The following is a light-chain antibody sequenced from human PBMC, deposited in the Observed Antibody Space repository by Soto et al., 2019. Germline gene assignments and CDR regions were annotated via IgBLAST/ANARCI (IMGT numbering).Light chain of an antibody. Sequence: QPVLTQSPSASASLGASVKLTCTLSSGHSSYAIAWHQQQPEKGPRYLMKVNSNGSHSKGDGIPDRFSGSSSGAERYLTISSLQSEDEADYYCQTWGSGIRVVFGGGTKXTV. V-gene: IGLV4-69*01. J-gene: IGLJ2*01. CDR3: QTWGSGIRVV. CDR1: SGHSSYA. CDR2: VNSNGSH.